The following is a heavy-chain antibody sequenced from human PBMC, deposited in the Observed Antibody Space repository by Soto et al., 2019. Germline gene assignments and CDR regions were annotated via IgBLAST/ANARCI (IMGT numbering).Heavy chain of an antibody. CDR3: ARGSRTRIPAASGRDYYYHGLDV. D-gene: IGHD2-15*01. J-gene: IGHJ6*02. CDR1: GGSFSGYY. V-gene: IGHV4-34*01. Sequence: QVQLQQWGAGLLKPSETLSLNCAVYGGSFSGYYWSWIRQPPGNGLEWIGEINHRGSINYNPSLKSRVTMSVDTSKNQFSLKLNSVTAADTAVFYCARGSRTRIPAASGRDYYYHGLDVWGQGTAVTVSS. CDR2: INHRGSI.